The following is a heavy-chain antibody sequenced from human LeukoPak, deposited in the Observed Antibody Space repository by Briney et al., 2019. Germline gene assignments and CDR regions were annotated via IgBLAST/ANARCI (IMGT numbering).Heavy chain of an antibody. D-gene: IGHD3-22*01. Sequence: PGRSLRLSCAASGFTFSSYAMHWVRQAPGKGLEWVAVISYDGSNKYYADSVKGRFTISRDSSKNTLYLQMNSLRAEDTAVYYCAKGSGYYPEGSEYWGQGTLVTVSS. CDR3: AKGSGYYPEGSEY. CDR1: GFTFSSYA. CDR2: ISYDGSNK. V-gene: IGHV3-30-3*01. J-gene: IGHJ4*02.